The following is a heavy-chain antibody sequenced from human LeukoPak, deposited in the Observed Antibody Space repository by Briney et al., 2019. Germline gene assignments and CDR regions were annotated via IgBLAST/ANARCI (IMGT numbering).Heavy chain of an antibody. V-gene: IGHV3-23*01. CDR2: ISGSGGST. Sequence: GGSLRLSCTASGFTFNTYTMHWVRQAPGKGLEWVSSISGSGGSTYHADSVKGRFTISRDNSKNTLSLQMNSLRAEDTALYYCAKDLSTAAKYHFDYWGQGTLVTVSS. J-gene: IGHJ4*02. D-gene: IGHD2-2*01. CDR3: AKDLSTAAKYHFDY. CDR1: GFTFNTYT.